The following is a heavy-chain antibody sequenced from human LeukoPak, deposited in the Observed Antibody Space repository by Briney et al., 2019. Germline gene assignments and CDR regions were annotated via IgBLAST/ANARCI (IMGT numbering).Heavy chain of an antibody. CDR2: ISSSKTYI. J-gene: IGHJ6*04. V-gene: IGHV3-21*01. CDR1: GFTFSSYS. D-gene: IGHD3-10*02. CDR3: AELGITMIGGV. Sequence: GGSLRLSCAASGFTFSSYSMSWVRQAPGKGLEWVSSISSSKTYIYYADSVKGRFTISRDNAKNSLYLQMNSLRAEDTAVYYCAELGITMIGGVWGKGTTVTISS.